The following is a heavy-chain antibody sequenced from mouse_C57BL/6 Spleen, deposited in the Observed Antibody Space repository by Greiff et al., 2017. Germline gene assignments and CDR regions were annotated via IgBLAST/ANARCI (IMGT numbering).Heavy chain of an antibody. Sequence: VQLQQSGPELVKPGASVKLSCKASGYTFTSYDINWVKQRPGQGLEWIGWIYPRDGSTKYNEKFKGKATLTVDTSSSTAYMELHSLTSEDSAVYFCAREGGYYYGSSNYFDYWGQGTTLTVSS. CDR2: IYPRDGST. CDR3: AREGGYYYGSSNYFDY. CDR1: GYTFTSYD. J-gene: IGHJ2*01. V-gene: IGHV1-85*01. D-gene: IGHD1-1*01.